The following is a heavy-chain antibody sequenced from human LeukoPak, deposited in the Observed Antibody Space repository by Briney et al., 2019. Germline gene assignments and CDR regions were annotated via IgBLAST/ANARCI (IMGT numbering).Heavy chain of an antibody. V-gene: IGHV3-30-3*01. CDR3: ARVAYGDYGVFDY. Sequence: GRSLRLSCAASGSTFSSYAMHWVRQAPGKGLEWVAVISYDGSNKYYADSVKGRFTISRDNAKNTLYLQMNSLRAEDTAVYFCARVAYGDYGVFDYWGQGTLVIVSS. D-gene: IGHD4-17*01. CDR2: ISYDGSNK. J-gene: IGHJ4*02. CDR1: GSTFSSYA.